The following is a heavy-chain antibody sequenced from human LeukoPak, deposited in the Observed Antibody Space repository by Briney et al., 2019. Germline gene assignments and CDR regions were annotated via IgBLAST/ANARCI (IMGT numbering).Heavy chain of an antibody. CDR3: ARASFWFDYSGYYFDY. CDR2: IYNGGYT. Sequence: RTGGSLRLSCAASGFSVSNNYMSWVRQAPGKGLEWVSVIYNGGYTYYADSVKGRFTISRDNSKNTVSLQMNSLRAEDTAVYYCARASFWFDYSGYYFDYWGQGTLVTVSS. D-gene: IGHD2-15*01. CDR1: GFSVSNNY. V-gene: IGHV3-66*01. J-gene: IGHJ4*02.